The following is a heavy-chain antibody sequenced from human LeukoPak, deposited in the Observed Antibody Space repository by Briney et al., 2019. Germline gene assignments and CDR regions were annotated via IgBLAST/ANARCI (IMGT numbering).Heavy chain of an antibody. CDR2: ISYDGSNK. CDR1: GFTFSSYG. CDR3: ARDLPYYGSLDV. V-gene: IGHV3-30*03. D-gene: IGHD3-10*01. Sequence: PGGSLRLSCAASGFTFSSYGMHWVRQAPGKGLEWVAVISYDGSNKYYADSVKGRFTISRDNSKNTLYLQMNSLRAEDTAVYYCARDLPYYGSLDVWGQGTMVTVSS. J-gene: IGHJ6*02.